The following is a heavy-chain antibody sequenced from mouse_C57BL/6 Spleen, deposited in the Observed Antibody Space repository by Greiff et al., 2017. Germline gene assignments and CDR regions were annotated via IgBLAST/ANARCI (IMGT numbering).Heavy chain of an antibody. Sequence: VQLKQSGAELVKPGASVKLSCTASGFNIKDYYMPWVKQSTEQGLEWIGRIGPEDGETKYAPKFQCKATITADSSSNTAYLQISSRTSEDTAVYYCASYWVAYWGQGTLVTVSA. CDR2: IGPEDGET. V-gene: IGHV14-2*01. J-gene: IGHJ3*01. CDR3: ASYWVAY. CDR1: GFNIKDYY.